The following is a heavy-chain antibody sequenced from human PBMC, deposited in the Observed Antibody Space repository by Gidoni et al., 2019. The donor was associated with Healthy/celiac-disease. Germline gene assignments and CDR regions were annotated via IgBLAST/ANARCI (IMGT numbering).Heavy chain of an antibody. CDR2: IKSKTDGGTT. V-gene: IGHV3-15*01. Sequence: EVQLVESGGGLVKPGGSLRLSCAASGFTFSNAWMSWVRQAPGKGLEGVGRIKSKTDGGTTDYAAPVKGRFTISRDDSKNTLYLQMNSLKTEDTAVYYCTTDPRSGSYYTLDYYYYGMDVWGQGTTVTVSS. D-gene: IGHD3-10*01. CDR1: GFTFSNAW. J-gene: IGHJ6*02. CDR3: TTDPRSGSYYTLDYYYYGMDV.